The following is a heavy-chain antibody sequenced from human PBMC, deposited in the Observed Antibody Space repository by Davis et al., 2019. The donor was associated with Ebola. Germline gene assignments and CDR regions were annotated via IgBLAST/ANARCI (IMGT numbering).Heavy chain of an antibody. J-gene: IGHJ5*01. Sequence: SVKVSCKASRGTFSNYDISWVRQAPGQGLEWMGGIIPIFGTTKYAQKFQGRVTITADESTRTAYMELSSLRSDDTAVYYCTRGRDCTNGVCYKAHWFDSWGLGTLVTVSS. V-gene: IGHV1-69*13. CDR1: RGTFSNYD. CDR3: TRGRDCTNGVCYKAHWFDS. D-gene: IGHD2-8*01. CDR2: IIPIFGTT.